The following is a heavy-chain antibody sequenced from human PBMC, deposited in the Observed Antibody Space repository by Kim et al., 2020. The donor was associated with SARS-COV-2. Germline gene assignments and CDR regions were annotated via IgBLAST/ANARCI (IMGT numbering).Heavy chain of an antibody. J-gene: IGHJ4*02. CDR2: GSPT. V-gene: IGHV3-11*01. CDR3: VREPSN. Sequence: GSPTDNADSDKGRFTISRDSDKRSVSLQMNSLTPEDTAVYYCVREPSNWGQGTLVTVSS.